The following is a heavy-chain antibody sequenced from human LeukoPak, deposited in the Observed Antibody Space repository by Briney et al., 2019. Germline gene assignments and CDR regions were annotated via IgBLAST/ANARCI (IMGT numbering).Heavy chain of an antibody. Sequence: PGGSLRLSCAASGFTFSSYWMSWVRQAPGKGLEWVANIKHDGSEKYYVDSVKGRFTISRDNAKNSLYLQMNSLRAEDTAVYYCARGVMRYCSGGSCAYFDYWGQGTLVTVSS. CDR3: ARGVMRYCSGGSCAYFDY. CDR1: GFTFSSYW. J-gene: IGHJ4*02. CDR2: IKHDGSEK. D-gene: IGHD2-15*01. V-gene: IGHV3-7*01.